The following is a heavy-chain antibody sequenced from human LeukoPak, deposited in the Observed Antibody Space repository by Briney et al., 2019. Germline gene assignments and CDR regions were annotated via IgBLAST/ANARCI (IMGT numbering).Heavy chain of an antibody. CDR2: ISISSGDI. J-gene: IGHJ3*02. Sequence: GSLRLSRAPSGVTSSVDSIGCGCDGPGERLWCGSAISISSGDIYSAHSARGGFPFSRDNAKNTLSLHMNRLRAESTAVYNFARARVDAFDIWGQGTMVTVSS. CDR3: ARARVDAFDI. CDR1: GVTSSVDS. V-gene: IGHV3-21*01.